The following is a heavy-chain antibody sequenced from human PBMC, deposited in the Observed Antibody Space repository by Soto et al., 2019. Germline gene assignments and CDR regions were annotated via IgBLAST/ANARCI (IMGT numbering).Heavy chain of an antibody. Sequence: QLQLQESGPGLVKPSETLSLRCNVSGVSISDTSYYWGWIRQPPGKGLEWIGTIYFNGNTFYNPSLKSRLTISVDTSKNQISLRLTSVTAADTAVYYCARQGSYWGQGTLVAVSS. J-gene: IGHJ4*02. CDR2: IYFNGNT. V-gene: IGHV4-39*01. CDR3: ARQGSY. CDR1: GVSISDTSYY.